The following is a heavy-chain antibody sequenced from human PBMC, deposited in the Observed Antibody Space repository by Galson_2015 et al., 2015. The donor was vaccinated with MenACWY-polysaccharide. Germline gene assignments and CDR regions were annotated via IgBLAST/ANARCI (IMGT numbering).Heavy chain of an antibody. Sequence: SLRLSCAASGFTFSNYWMSWVRQAPGKGLEWVANIKQDGSEKYHVDSVKGRFTISRDNAKTSLYLQMNSLRAEDTAMYYCASQTWTGYFDYWGQGILVTVSS. CDR3: ASQTWTGYFDY. J-gene: IGHJ4*02. CDR1: GFTFSNYW. CDR2: IKQDGSEK. D-gene: IGHD3-10*01. V-gene: IGHV3-7*03.